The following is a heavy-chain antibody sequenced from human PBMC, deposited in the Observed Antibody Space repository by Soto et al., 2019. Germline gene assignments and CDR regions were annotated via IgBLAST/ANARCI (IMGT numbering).Heavy chain of an antibody. J-gene: IGHJ6*02. Sequence: QVQLVQSGAEVQKPGSSVKVSCKASGGTFSSYAISWVRQAPGQGLEWMGGIIPIFGTANYAQKFQGRVTITADESTSTAYMELSSLRSEDTAVYYCAAIVVVPAAMVYYYGMDVWGQGTTVTVSS. CDR1: GGTFSSYA. CDR2: IIPIFGTA. V-gene: IGHV1-69*01. CDR3: AAIVVVPAAMVYYYGMDV. D-gene: IGHD2-2*01.